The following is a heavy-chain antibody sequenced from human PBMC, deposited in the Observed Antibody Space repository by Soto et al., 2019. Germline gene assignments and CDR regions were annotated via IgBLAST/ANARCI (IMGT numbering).Heavy chain of an antibody. CDR2: TRNKANSYTT. CDR3: ARGAWNCGLGLDL. D-gene: IGHD1-7*01. J-gene: IGHJ2*01. V-gene: IGHV3-72*01. Sequence: EVQLVESGGGLVQPGGSLRLSCAASGFTFSDHYMDWVRQAPGKGLEWVGRTRNKANSYTTEYAASVKGRFTISRDESKNSLYLQMNSLKTEDPAVYYCARGAWNCGLGLDLWGRGTQVTVSS. CDR1: GFTFSDHY.